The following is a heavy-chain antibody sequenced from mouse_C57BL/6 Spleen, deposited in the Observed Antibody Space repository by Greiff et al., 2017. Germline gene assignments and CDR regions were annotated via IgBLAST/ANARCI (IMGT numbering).Heavy chain of an antibody. CDR3: VRHSYGNLFDY. Sequence: EVQLVESGGGLVQPKGSLKLSCAASGFSFNTYAMNWVRQAPGKGLEWVARIRSKSNNYATYYADSVKDRFTISRDDSESMLYLQMNNLKTEDTAMYYCVRHSYGNLFDYWGQGTTLTVSS. CDR2: IRSKSNNYAT. V-gene: IGHV10-1*01. CDR1: GFSFNTYA. D-gene: IGHD2-1*01. J-gene: IGHJ2*01.